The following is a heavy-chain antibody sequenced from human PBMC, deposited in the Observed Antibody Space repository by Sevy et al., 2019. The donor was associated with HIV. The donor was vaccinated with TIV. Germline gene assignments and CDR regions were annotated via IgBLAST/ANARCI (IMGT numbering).Heavy chain of an antibody. CDR3: ARQRGGWYEYNASDL. Sequence: SETLSLTCSVSDVSICSGTNYWGWIRQPPGKGLEWIGSIYYSGTTYYNPSLKSRVTMSADTSMNQFSLKMSSVTVADTAVYYCARQRGGWYEYNASDLWGQGTMVTVSS. CDR2: IYYSGTT. J-gene: IGHJ3*01. CDR1: DVSICSGTNY. V-gene: IGHV4-39*01. D-gene: IGHD6-19*01.